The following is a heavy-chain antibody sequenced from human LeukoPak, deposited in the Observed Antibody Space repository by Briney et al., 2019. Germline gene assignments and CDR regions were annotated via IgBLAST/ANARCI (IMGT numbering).Heavy chain of an antibody. V-gene: IGHV3-11*01. CDR1: GFTFSDYY. CDR3: ARDLTYYDFWSGYYTGWFDP. Sequence: PGGSLRLSCAASGFTFSDYYMSWIRQAPGKGLGWVSYISSSGSTIYYADSVKGRFTISRDNAKNSLYLQMNSLRAEDTAVYYCARDLTYYDFWSGYYTGWFDPWGQGTLVTVSS. CDR2: ISSSGSTI. D-gene: IGHD3-3*01. J-gene: IGHJ5*02.